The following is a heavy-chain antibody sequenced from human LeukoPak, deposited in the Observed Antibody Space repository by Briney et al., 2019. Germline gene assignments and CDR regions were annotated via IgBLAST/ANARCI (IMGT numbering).Heavy chain of an antibody. D-gene: IGHD3-16*01. Sequence: GGSLRLXCAASGFTFSSYWMSWVRRAPGKGLEWVANIKQDGSEKYSVDSVKGRFTISRDNAKNSLYMQMNSLRAEDTAVYYCARVMSASVWRSYGSYYYYYYMDIWGKGTTVTVSS. V-gene: IGHV3-7*01. CDR2: IKQDGSEK. CDR1: GFTFSSYW. J-gene: IGHJ6*03. CDR3: ARVMSASVWRSYGSYYYYYYMDI.